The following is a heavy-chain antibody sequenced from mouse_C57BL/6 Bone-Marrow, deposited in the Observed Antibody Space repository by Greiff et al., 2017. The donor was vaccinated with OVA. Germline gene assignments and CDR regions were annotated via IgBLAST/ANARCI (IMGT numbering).Heavy chain of an antibody. V-gene: IGHV1-9*01. CDR2: ILPGSGST. Sequence: QVQLQQSGAELMKPGASVKLSCKATGYTFTGYWIEWVKQRPGHGLEWIGEILPGSGSTNYHEKFKGKATFTADTSSNTAYMQLSSLTTEDSAIDYCARSSLYYGSSQFAYWGQGTLVTVSA. CDR1: GYTFTGYW. J-gene: IGHJ3*01. D-gene: IGHD1-1*01. CDR3: ARSSLYYGSSQFAY.